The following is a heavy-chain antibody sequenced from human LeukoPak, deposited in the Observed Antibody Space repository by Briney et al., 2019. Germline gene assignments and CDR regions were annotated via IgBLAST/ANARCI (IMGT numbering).Heavy chain of an antibody. D-gene: IGHD3-10*01. J-gene: IGHJ4*02. CDR2: ISAYNGNT. V-gene: IGHV1-18*01. CDR1: GYTFTSYG. CDR3: AREVRRWRTPYLDY. Sequence: EGSVKVSCKASGYTFTSYGISWVRQAPGQGLEWMGWISAYNGNTNYAQKLQGRVTMTTDTSTSTAYMELRSLRSDDTAVYYCAREVRRWRTPYLDYWGQGTLVTVSS.